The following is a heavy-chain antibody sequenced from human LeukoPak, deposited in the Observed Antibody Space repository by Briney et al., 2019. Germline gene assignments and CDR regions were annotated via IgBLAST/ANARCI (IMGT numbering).Heavy chain of an antibody. V-gene: IGHV1-2*02. CDR2: INPNTGGT. J-gene: IGHJ3*02. CDR1: GYXFIGYY. D-gene: IGHD1-20*01. CDR3: ARGSSVTGTALLALDI. Sequence: ASVNVSCRASGYXFIGYYIHWVRQAPGQGLEWMGWINPNTGGTNYAQNFQGRVTMTRDTSISTAYMELSSLRSDDTAVYYCARGSSVTGTALLALDIWGQGTMVTVSS.